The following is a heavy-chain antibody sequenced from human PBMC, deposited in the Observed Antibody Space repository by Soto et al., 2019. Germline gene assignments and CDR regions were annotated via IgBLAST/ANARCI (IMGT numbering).Heavy chain of an antibody. Sequence: PSETLSLTCTVSGGSISSSSYYWGWIRQPPGKGLEWIGSIYYSGSTYYNPSLKSRVTISVDTSKNQFSLKLSSVTAADTAVYYCARDQAVADPAYGMDVWGQGTTVTVSS. CDR2: IYYSGST. V-gene: IGHV4-39*07. CDR3: ARDQAVADPAYGMDV. CDR1: GGSISSSSYY. J-gene: IGHJ6*02. D-gene: IGHD6-19*01.